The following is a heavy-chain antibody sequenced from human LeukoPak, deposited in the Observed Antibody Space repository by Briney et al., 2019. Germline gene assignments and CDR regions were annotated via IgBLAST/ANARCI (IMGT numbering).Heavy chain of an antibody. CDR1: GGSISSYY. CDR3: AREGRQDYVYFDH. V-gene: IGHV4-59*01. Sequence: SETLSLTCTVSGGSISSYYWSWIRQPPGKGLEWIGYINYSGSTNYNPSLKSRVTMSVDTSKNQFSLKLSSVTAADTAMYYCAREGRQDYVYFDHWAQGSLVTVSS. J-gene: IGHJ4*02. D-gene: IGHD4-17*01. CDR2: INYSGST.